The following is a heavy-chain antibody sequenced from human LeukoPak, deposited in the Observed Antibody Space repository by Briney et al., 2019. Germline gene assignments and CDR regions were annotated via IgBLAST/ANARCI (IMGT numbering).Heavy chain of an antibody. J-gene: IGHJ4*02. CDR3: ARRRESSGLIFDY. V-gene: IGHV1-69*05. CDR2: IIPIFGTA. Sequence: SVKVSCKASGGTFSSYAISWVRQAPGQGLEWMGRIIPIFGTANYAQKFQGRVTITTDESTSTAYMELSSLRSEDTAVYYCARRRESSGLIFDYWGQGALVTVSS. CDR1: GGTFSSYA. D-gene: IGHD6-19*01.